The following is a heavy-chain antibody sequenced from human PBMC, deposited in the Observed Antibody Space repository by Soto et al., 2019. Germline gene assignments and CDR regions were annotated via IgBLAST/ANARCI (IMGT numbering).Heavy chain of an antibody. J-gene: IGHJ6*02. CDR1: GYNFASYW. CDR3: ARGGAAVSYYYYYGMDV. CDR2: IYPGDSDA. Sequence: GESLKISCKGSGYNFASYWIGWARQMPGEGLEWMGIIYPGDSDARYIPSFEGQVTISAGRSISTAYLQWRSLKASDTATYYCARGGAAVSYYYYYGMDVWGQGTTVTVSS. V-gene: IGHV5-51*01. D-gene: IGHD6-19*01.